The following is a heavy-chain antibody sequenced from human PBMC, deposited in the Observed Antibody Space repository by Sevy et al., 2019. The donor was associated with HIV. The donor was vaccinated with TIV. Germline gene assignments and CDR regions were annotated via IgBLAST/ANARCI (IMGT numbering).Heavy chain of an antibody. D-gene: IGHD3-10*01. Sequence: GGSLRLSCAASGFSFSTYWMSWVRQAPGKGLEWVANIKEDGSETFHVDSVKGRFTISRDNAKNSLFLQLSSLRAEDTAVYYCAGGYYGLGTGYAEYTIFDHWGQGTLVTVSS. CDR1: GFSFSTYW. CDR2: IKEDGSET. CDR3: AGGYYGLGTGYAEYTIFDH. J-gene: IGHJ4*02. V-gene: IGHV3-7*01.